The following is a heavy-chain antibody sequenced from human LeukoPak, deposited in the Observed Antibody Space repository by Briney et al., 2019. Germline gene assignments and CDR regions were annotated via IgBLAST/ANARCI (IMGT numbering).Heavy chain of an antibody. CDR1: GGSISSYY. D-gene: IGHD4-17*01. Sequence: KASETLSLTCTVSGGSISSYYWSWIRQPPGKGLEWLGYIDYSGSTNYTPSLKSRVTISVDTSKNQFSLKLTSVTAADTAVYYCARDLVTVTKEFDIWGQGTMVSVSS. V-gene: IGHV4-59*01. CDR3: ARDLVTVTKEFDI. J-gene: IGHJ3*02. CDR2: IDYSGST.